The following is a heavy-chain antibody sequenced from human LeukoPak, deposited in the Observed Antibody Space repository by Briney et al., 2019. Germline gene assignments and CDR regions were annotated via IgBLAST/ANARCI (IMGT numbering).Heavy chain of an antibody. V-gene: IGHV4-34*01. D-gene: IGHD2-15*01. J-gene: IGHJ2*01. CDR2: INHSGST. CDR1: GGSFSGYY. CDR3: ARSDHFEVAAKRDWYFDL. Sequence: SETLPLTCAVYGGSFSGYYWSWIRQPPGKGLEWIGEINHSGSTNYNPSLKSRVTISVDTSKNQFSLRLSSVTAADTAVYYCARSDHFEVAAKRDWYFDLWGRGTLVTVSS.